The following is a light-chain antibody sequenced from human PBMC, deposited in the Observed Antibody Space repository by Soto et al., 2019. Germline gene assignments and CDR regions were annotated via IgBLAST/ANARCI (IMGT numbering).Light chain of an antibody. V-gene: IGKV1-5*01. J-gene: IGKJ1*01. CDR1: QSISSW. CDR3: QPYKSYPWT. CDR2: DGS. Sequence: DIQMTQSPSTLSASVGDRVTITCRATQSISSWLAWYQQKPGKAPKFLIYDGSSLESGVPSRFSGSGSGTEFTLSISSLQPDDFATYYCQPYKSYPWTFGQGTRVEIK.